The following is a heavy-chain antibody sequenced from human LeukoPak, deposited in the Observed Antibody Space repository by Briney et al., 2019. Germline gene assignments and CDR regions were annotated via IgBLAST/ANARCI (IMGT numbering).Heavy chain of an antibody. J-gene: IGHJ4*02. D-gene: IGHD6-19*01. CDR2: ISGSGGST. Sequence: GGSLRLSCAASGFTLSSYAMSWVRQAPGKGLEWVSSISGSGGSTYYADSVKGRFTISRDNSKNTLYLQMNSLRAEDTAVYYCAKGRWRAVAGTLNFDYWGQGTLVTVSS. CDR1: GFTLSSYA. V-gene: IGHV3-23*01. CDR3: AKGRWRAVAGTLNFDY.